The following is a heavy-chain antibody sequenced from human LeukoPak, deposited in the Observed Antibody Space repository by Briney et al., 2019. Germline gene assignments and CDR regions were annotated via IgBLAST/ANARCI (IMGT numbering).Heavy chain of an antibody. J-gene: IGHJ4*02. V-gene: IGHV1-69*05. Sequence: SVMLSCKASVGTFSSYAISWVRQATGQGLEWMGGIIPIFGTANYAPKFQGRVTISTDESTSTAYMELSSLRSEDTAVYYCARSTRSYSGYDFPAYWGQGTLVTVSS. CDR1: VGTFSSYA. CDR3: ARSTRSYSGYDFPAY. D-gene: IGHD5-12*01. CDR2: IIPIFGTA.